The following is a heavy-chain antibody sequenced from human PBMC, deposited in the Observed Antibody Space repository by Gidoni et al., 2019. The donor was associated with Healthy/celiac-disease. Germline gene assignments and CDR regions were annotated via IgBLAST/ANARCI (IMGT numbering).Heavy chain of an antibody. J-gene: IGHJ4*02. CDR3: ARGSVGGYSYGYDY. D-gene: IGHD5-18*01. V-gene: IGHV3-21*01. CDR2: ISSSSSYI. Sequence: EVQLVAAGGGLVKPGGSLRLSCAASGFTFSSYSMNWVRQAPGKGLEWVSSISSSSSYIYYADSVKGRFTISRDNAKNSLYLQMNSLRAEDTAVYYCARGSVGGYSYGYDYWGQGTLVTVSS. CDR1: GFTFSSYS.